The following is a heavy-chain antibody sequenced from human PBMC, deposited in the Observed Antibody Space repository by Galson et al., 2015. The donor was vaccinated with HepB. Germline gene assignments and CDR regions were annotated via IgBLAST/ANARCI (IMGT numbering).Heavy chain of an antibody. CDR3: ARLCSSSWVDY. D-gene: IGHD6-13*01. V-gene: IGHV3-21*01. CDR2: ISSSSSYI. CDR1: GFTFSTYS. J-gene: IGHJ4*02. Sequence: LRLSCAASGFTFSTYSMNWVRQAPGKGLEWVSSISSSSSYIYYADSVKGRFTISRDNAKNSLYLQMNSLRAEDTAVYYCARLCSSSWVDYWGQGTLVTVSS.